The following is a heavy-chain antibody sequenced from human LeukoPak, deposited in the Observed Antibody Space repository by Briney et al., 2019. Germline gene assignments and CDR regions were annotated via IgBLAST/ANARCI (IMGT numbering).Heavy chain of an antibody. CDR3: ARASLYSGSRNFDY. J-gene: IGHJ4*02. D-gene: IGHD1-26*01. Sequence: PGGSLRLSRAASGFTFSSYRMHWVAQAPGKGLEWVSYISSSSSTIYYADSVKGRFTISRANAKNSLYLQMNSLRAEDTAVYYCARASLYSGSRNFDYWGQGTLVTVSS. CDR1: GFTFSSYR. V-gene: IGHV3-48*01. CDR2: ISSSSSTI.